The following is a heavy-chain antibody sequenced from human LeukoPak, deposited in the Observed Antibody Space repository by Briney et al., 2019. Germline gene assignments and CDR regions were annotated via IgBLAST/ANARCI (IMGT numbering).Heavy chain of an antibody. CDR2: IRYDGSNK. J-gene: IGHJ5*02. D-gene: IGHD6-13*01. Sequence: GGSLRLSCAASGFTISSNAMSWVRQAPGKGLEWVAFIRYDGSNKYYADSVKGRFTISRDNSKNTLYLQMNSLRAEDTAVYYCAKDLDRLAAANWFDPWGQGTLVTVSS. CDR1: GFTISSNA. V-gene: IGHV3-30*02. CDR3: AKDLDRLAAANWFDP.